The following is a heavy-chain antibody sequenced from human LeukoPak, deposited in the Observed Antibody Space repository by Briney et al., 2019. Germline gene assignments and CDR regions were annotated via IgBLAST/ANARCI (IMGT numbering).Heavy chain of an antibody. V-gene: IGHV3-23*01. CDR2: ISGSGGST. Sequence: GGSLRLSCAASGFAFSSYAMSWVRQAPGKGLEWVSVISGSGGSTYYADSVKGRFTISRDNSKNTLYLQVNSLRAEDTAVYYCAKGRYCSGGSCYPIYYYMDVWGKGTTVTVSS. CDR1: GFAFSSYA. J-gene: IGHJ6*03. D-gene: IGHD2-15*01. CDR3: AKGRYCSGGSCYPIYYYMDV.